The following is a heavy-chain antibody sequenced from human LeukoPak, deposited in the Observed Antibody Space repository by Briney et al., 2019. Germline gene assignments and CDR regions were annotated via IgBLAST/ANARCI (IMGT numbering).Heavy chain of an antibody. Sequence: GGSLRLSCAASGFTFSSYGMHWVRQAPGKGLEWVSGINWNGGSTGYADSVKGRFTISRDNAKNSLYLQMNSLRAEDTALYYCARVVGDYGVSWFDPWGQGTLVTVSS. CDR1: GFTFSSYG. V-gene: IGHV3-20*04. CDR2: INWNGGST. CDR3: ARVVGDYGVSWFDP. D-gene: IGHD4-17*01. J-gene: IGHJ5*02.